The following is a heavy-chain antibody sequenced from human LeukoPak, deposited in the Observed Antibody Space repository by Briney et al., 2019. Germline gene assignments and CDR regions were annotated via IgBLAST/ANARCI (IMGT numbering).Heavy chain of an antibody. CDR2: ISYDGSNK. CDR3: ARGGTYSSSWSHG. V-gene: IGHV3-30*03. J-gene: IGHJ4*02. CDR1: GFTVSSNY. D-gene: IGHD6-13*01. Sequence: GGSLRLSCAASGFTVSSNYMSWVRQAPGKGLEWVAVISYDGSNKYYADSVKGRFTISRDNSKNTLYLQMNSLRAEDTAVYYCARGGTYSSSWSHGWGQGTLVTVSS.